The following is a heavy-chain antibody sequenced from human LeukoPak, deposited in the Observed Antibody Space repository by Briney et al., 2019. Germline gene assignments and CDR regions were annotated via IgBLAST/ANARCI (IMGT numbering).Heavy chain of an antibody. D-gene: IGHD1-7*01. CDR3: VRSWNSRPRDADY. V-gene: IGHV3-48*03. J-gene: IGHJ4*02. Sequence: PGGSLRLSCAASGFTFSSYEMNWVRQAPGKGLEWVSYISSSGSTIYYADSVKGRFTISRDNAKNSLYLQMNSLRAEDTAVYYCVRSWNSRPRDADYWGQGTLVTVSS. CDR2: ISSSGSTI. CDR1: GFTFSSYE.